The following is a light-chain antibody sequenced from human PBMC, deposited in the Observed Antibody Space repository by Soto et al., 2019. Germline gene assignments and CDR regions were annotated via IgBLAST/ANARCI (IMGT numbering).Light chain of an antibody. Sequence: EIVMTQSPATLTVSPGDTATLSCRASQSLGGNLAWYQQKPGQAPRLLIFRASSRATGVPARFSASGSGTEFTFTISGLQSEDFVVYYCQQYSKWPPWTVGPGTKVDSK. CDR3: QQYSKWPPWT. CDR2: RAS. J-gene: IGKJ1*01. V-gene: IGKV3-15*01. CDR1: QSLGGN.